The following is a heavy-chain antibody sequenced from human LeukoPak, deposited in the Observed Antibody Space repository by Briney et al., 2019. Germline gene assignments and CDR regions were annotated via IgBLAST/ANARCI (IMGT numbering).Heavy chain of an antibody. CDR1: GGSIRNSNYY. V-gene: IGHV4-39*07. Sequence: SETLSLTCTVSGGSIRNSNYYWGWIRQPPGKGLEWIGSIFYGGDTYYNPSLKSRVTISVDTSKNQFSLKLSSVTAADTAVYYCARGLRWLGSPYYFDYWGQGTLVTVSS. D-gene: IGHD3-22*01. CDR3: ARGLRWLGSPYYFDY. CDR2: IFYGGDT. J-gene: IGHJ4*02.